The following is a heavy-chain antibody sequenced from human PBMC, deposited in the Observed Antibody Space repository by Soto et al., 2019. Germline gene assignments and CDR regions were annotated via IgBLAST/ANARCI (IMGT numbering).Heavy chain of an antibody. V-gene: IGHV3-33*01. Sequence: PGGSLRLSCAASGFTFSSYGMHWVRQAPGKGLEWVAVIWYDGSNKYYADSVKGRFTISRDNSKNTLYLQMNSLRAEDTAVYYCAREYCSGGSCYGYDAFDIWGQGTMVTVSS. D-gene: IGHD2-15*01. CDR3: AREYCSGGSCYGYDAFDI. CDR2: IWYDGSNK. CDR1: GFTFSSYG. J-gene: IGHJ3*02.